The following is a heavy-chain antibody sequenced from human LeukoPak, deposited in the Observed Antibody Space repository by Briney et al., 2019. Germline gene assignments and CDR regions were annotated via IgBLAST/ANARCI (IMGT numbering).Heavy chain of an antibody. CDR3: ARDLVSGSNWFDP. Sequence: ASVKVSCKASGYTFTSYGISWVRQAPGQGLEWMVWISTYNGNTNYAQKLQGRVTMTTDTSTSTAYMELRSLRSDDTAVYYCARDLVSGSNWFDPWGQGTLVTVSS. CDR1: GYTFTSYG. V-gene: IGHV1-18*01. J-gene: IGHJ5*02. CDR2: ISTYNGNT. D-gene: IGHD3-9*01.